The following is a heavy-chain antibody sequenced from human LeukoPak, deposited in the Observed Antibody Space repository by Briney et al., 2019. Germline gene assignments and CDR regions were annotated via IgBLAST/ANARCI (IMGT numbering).Heavy chain of an antibody. CDR2: ISGSGGST. CDR1: GFTFSSYA. CDR3: ARDRPDPGSSSWYSLYYYYGMDV. V-gene: IGHV3-23*01. J-gene: IGHJ6*02. Sequence: GGSLRLSCAASGFTFSSYAMSWVLQAPGKGLEWVSAISGSGGSTYYADSVKGRFTISRDNSKNTLYLQMNSLRAEDTAVYYCARDRPDPGSSSWYSLYYYYGMDVWGQGTTVTVSS. D-gene: IGHD6-13*01.